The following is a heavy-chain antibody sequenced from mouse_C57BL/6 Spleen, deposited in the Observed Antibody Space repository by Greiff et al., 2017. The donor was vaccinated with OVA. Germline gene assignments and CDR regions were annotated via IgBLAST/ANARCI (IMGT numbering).Heavy chain of an antibody. D-gene: IGHD4-1*02. CDR2: ISYDGSN. CDR3: ARDSSTGLYFDY. CDR1: GYSITSGYY. V-gene: IGHV3-6*01. J-gene: IGHJ2*01. Sequence: VQLQQSGPGLVKPSQSLSLTCSVTGYSITSGYYWNWIRQFPGNKLEWMGYISYDGSNNYNPSLKNRISITRDTSKNQFFLKLNSVTTEDTATYYCARDSSTGLYFDYWGQGTTLTVSS.